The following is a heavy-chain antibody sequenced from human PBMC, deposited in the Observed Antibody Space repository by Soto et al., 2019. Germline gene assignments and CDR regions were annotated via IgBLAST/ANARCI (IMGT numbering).Heavy chain of an antibody. V-gene: IGHV3-30*18. D-gene: IGHD2-15*01. Sequence: QVQLVVSGGGVVQPGRSLRLPCAASGFSFTNCGMHWVRQAPGKGLEWVAAISSDGSDKYYSESVKGRFTISRDNSKNTLFLQMNSLRVEDTAVYYCVKGSEVARQELDYWGQGTLITVSS. CDR3: VKGSEVARQELDY. CDR1: GFSFTNCG. CDR2: ISSDGSDK. J-gene: IGHJ4*02.